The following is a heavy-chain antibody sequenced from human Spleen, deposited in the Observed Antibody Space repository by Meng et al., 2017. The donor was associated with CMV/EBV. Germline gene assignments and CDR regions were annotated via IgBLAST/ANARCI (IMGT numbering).Heavy chain of an antibody. CDR3: ARYYDTRGDAFDI. D-gene: IGHD3-22*01. CDR1: GGSISSSSYY. J-gene: IGHJ3*02. V-gene: IGHV4-39*06. CDR2: IYYSGST. Sequence: SETLSLTCTVSGGSISSSSYYWGWIRQPPGKGLEWIGSIYYSGSTYYNPSLKSRVTISVDTSKNQFPLRLSSVTAADTAVYYCARYYDTRGDAFDIWGQGTMVTVSS.